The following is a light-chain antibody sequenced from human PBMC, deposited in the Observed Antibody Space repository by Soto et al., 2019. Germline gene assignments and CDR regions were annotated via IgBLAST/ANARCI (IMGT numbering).Light chain of an antibody. V-gene: IGKV1D-12*01. Sequence: DIQMTQSPSSVSASVGDRVTITCRASQGISSWLGWYQQKPGNAPKLLIYAPSTLQTGVPSRFSGSGSGTDFTLTISSLQHEDFACYYCQQAHSFPRTFGQGTEVEIK. CDR2: APS. J-gene: IGKJ1*01. CDR3: QQAHSFPRT. CDR1: QGISSW.